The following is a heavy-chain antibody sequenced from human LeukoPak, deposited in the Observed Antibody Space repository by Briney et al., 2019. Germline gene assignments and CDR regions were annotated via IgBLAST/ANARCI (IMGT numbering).Heavy chain of an antibody. D-gene: IGHD6-13*01. CDR1: GFTFSSCA. Sequence: GGSLRLSCAASGFTFSSCAMSWVRQAPGKGLEWVSAISGSGGSTYYADSVKGRFTISRDNSKNTLYLQMNSLRAEDTAVYYCAKGDGSWSFNWFDPWGQGTLVTVSS. CDR2: ISGSGGST. V-gene: IGHV3-23*01. CDR3: AKGDGSWSFNWFDP. J-gene: IGHJ5*02.